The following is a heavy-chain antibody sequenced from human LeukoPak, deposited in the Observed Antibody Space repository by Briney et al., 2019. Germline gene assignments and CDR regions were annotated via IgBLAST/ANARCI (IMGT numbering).Heavy chain of an antibody. J-gene: IGHJ4*02. V-gene: IGHV3-30-3*01. CDR1: GFTFSSYT. CDR2: ISYDESNK. Sequence: PGGSLRLSCAASGFTFSSYTIHWVRQAPGKGLEWVALISYDESNKCYADSVKGRFTISRDTSKNTLYLQMNSLRAEDTAVYYCLRGYYDSNRYFDFDYWGRGTLVTVSS. D-gene: IGHD3-22*01. CDR3: LRGYYDSNRYFDFDY.